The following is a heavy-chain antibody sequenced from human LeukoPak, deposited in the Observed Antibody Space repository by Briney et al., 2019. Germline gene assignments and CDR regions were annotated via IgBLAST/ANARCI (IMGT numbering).Heavy chain of an antibody. CDR1: GFTFSSYA. CDR2: ISGSGGST. J-gene: IGHJ4*02. V-gene: IGHV3-23*01. CDR3: AKDRTYSPSYFDY. Sequence: PGGSLRLSRAASGFTFSSYAMSWVRQAPGKGLEWVSAISGSGGSTYYADSVKGRFTISRDNSKNTLYLQMNSLRAEDTAVYYCAKDRTYSPSYFDYWGQGTLVTVSS. D-gene: IGHD4-11*01.